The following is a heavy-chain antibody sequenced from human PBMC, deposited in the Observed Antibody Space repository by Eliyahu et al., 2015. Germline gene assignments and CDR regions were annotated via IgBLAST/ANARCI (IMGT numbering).Heavy chain of an antibody. D-gene: IGHD1-26*01. Sequence: QVQVVESGGGVVQPGRSLRLSXAXSXFXFNIYAIHWVRQAPGKGLEWVAVISYDSSNKNYADSVKGRFTISRDNSKNMVYLQMTSLRAEDTAVYYCARDIGHPNLFDPWGQGTLXTVSS. CDR3: ARDIGHPNLFDP. CDR2: ISYDSSNK. CDR1: XFXFNIYA. J-gene: IGHJ5*02. V-gene: IGHV3-30*01.